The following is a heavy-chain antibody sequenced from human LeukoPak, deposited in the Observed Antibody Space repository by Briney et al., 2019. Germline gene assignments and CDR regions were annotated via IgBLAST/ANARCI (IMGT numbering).Heavy chain of an antibody. Sequence: GGSLRLSCAASGFTFSSYWMSWVRQVPGKGLEWVANIKQDGSEKYYVDSVKGRFTISRDNAKNSLYLQMNSLRVEDTAVYYCARDRVLLWFGESDYWGQGTLVTVSS. D-gene: IGHD3-10*01. V-gene: IGHV3-7*01. J-gene: IGHJ4*02. CDR3: ARDRVLLWFGESDY. CDR1: GFTFSSYW. CDR2: IKQDGSEK.